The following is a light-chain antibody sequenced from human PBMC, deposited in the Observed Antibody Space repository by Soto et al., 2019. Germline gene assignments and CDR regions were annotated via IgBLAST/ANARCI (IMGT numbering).Light chain of an antibody. Sequence: EVVLTLSPGTLSLSPGERATLSCRASQSVSSSYLAWYQQKPGQAPRLLIYGASSRATGIPDRFSGSGSGTDFTLTISRLEPEDFAVYYCQQYGSSPLTFGGGSNVDIK. J-gene: IGKJ4*01. CDR3: QQYGSSPLT. CDR1: QSVSSSY. CDR2: GAS. V-gene: IGKV3-20*01.